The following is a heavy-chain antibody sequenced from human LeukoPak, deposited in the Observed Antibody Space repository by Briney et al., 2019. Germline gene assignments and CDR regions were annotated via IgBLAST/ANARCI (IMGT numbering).Heavy chain of an antibody. CDR2: MDEYGSDI. D-gene: IGHD2-2*01. Sequence: ETLSLTCTVSGGSISSSSYYWGWVRQAPGKGLEWVAIMDEYGSDIFYVESVKGRFIISRANARNSLYLQMNNLRAEDTAVYYCARPRGCGSARCNNFDYWGQGTLVTVSS. CDR3: ARPRGCGSARCNNFDY. J-gene: IGHJ4*02. V-gene: IGHV3-7*01. CDR1: GGSISSSSYY.